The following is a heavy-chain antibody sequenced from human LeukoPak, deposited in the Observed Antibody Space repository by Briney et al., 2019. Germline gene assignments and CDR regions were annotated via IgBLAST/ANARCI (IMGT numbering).Heavy chain of an antibody. J-gene: IGHJ4*02. Sequence: GGSLRLSCAASVFTVSSNYTTWVRQAPGKGLEWVSVIYSGGSTYYADSVKGRFTISRDNSKNTLYLQMNSLRAEDTAVYYCAKGDTYFDYWGQGTLVTVSS. CDR1: VFTVSSNY. D-gene: IGHD5-18*01. V-gene: IGHV3-53*01. CDR3: AKGDTYFDY. CDR2: IYSGGST.